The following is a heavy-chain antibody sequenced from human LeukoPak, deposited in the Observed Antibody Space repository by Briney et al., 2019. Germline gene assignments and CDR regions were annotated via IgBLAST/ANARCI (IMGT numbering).Heavy chain of an antibody. V-gene: IGHV1-2*02. Sequence: GASVKVSCKASGYTFTGYYMHWVRQAPGQGLEWMGWINPNSGGTNYAQKFQGRVTMTRDTSISTAYMELSRLRSDGTAVYYCARGQGYSSSEADYWGQGTLVTVSS. CDR1: GYTFTGYY. J-gene: IGHJ4*02. D-gene: IGHD6-13*01. CDR2: INPNSGGT. CDR3: ARGQGYSSSEADY.